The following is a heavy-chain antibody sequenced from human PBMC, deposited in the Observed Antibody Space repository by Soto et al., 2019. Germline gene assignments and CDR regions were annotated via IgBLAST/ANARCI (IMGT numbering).Heavy chain of an antibody. D-gene: IGHD3-3*01. CDR2: ISAYNGNT. CDR1: GYTFTSYG. V-gene: IGHV1-18*01. CDR3: ARTSVLRFLEWLPAPFDY. J-gene: IGHJ4*02. Sequence: ASVKVSCKASGYTFTSYGISWVRQAPGQGLEWMGWISAYNGNTNYAQKLQGRVTMTTDTSTSTAYMELRSLISEDTAVYYCARTSVLRFLEWLPAPFDYWGQGTLVTVSS.